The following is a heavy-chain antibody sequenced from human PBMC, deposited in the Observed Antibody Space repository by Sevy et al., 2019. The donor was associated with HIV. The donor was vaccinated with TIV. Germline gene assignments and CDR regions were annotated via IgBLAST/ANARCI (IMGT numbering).Heavy chain of an antibody. CDR3: ATMGAYYYGSGATYGMDV. J-gene: IGHJ6*02. D-gene: IGHD3-10*01. V-gene: IGHV4-30-4*01. CDR1: GGSISSGDYY. Sequence: SETQSLTCTVSGGSISSGDYYWSWIRQPPGKGLEWIGYIYYSGSTYYNPSLKSRVTISVDTSKNQFSLKLSSVTAADTAVYYCATMGAYYYGSGATYGMDVWGQGTTVTVSS. CDR2: IYYSGST.